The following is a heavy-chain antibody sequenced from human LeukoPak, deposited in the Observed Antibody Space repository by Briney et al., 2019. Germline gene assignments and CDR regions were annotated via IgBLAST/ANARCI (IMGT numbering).Heavy chain of an antibody. J-gene: IGHJ4*02. D-gene: IGHD5-24*01. CDR1: GYTFTSYG. CDR2: MNPNSGNT. Sequence: ASVKVSCKASGYTFTSYGINWVRQATGQGLEWMGWMNPNSGNTGYAQKFQGRVTMTRNTSISTAYMELSSLRSEDTAVYYCARGPGRDGYKLGSYWGQGTLVTVSS. V-gene: IGHV1-8*02. CDR3: ARGPGRDGYKLGSY.